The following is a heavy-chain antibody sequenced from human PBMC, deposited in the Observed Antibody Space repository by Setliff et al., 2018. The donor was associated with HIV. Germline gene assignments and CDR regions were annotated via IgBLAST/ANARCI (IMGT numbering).Heavy chain of an antibody. CDR2: VLYRGGA. J-gene: IGHJ3*01. CDR3: ARAKTTGSFFDKIHAAFNV. Sequence: PSETLSLTCAAFGDSFKSGYYWGWVRQPPRKTLQWLGSVLYRGGAYYNPSLKTRLTMSLDTSKNQFSLNLTSVTAADTAVYFCARAKTTGSFFDKIHAAFNVWGPGTLVTVSS. D-gene: IGHD4-17*01. CDR1: GDSFKSGYY. V-gene: IGHV4-38-2*01.